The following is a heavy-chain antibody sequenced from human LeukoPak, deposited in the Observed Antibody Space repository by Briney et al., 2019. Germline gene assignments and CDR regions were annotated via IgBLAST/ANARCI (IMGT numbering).Heavy chain of an antibody. D-gene: IGHD3-22*01. V-gene: IGHV4-4*07. CDR3: AREGDYYDSSGYYCFVY. Sequence: PSETLSPTCTVSGGSISSYYWSWIRQPAGKGLEWIGRIYTSGSTNYNPSLKSRVTMSVDTSKNQFSLKLSSVTAADTAVYYCAREGDYYDSSGYYCFVYWGQGTMVAVSS. J-gene: IGHJ4*02. CDR2: IYTSGST. CDR1: GGSISSYY.